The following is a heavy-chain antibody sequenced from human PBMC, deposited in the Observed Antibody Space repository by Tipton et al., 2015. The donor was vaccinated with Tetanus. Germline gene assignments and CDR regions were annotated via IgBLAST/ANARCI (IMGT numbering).Heavy chain of an antibody. Sequence: SLRLSCAASGFNIRDFGMNWVRQAPGKGLEWVSYISYSSTSIYYADSVKGRFGVSRDNAKNPLYLQMNTLRNDDTAVYYCARRGEARANWFDSWGQGTLVTVSA. CDR1: GFNIRDFG. CDR2: ISYSSTSI. V-gene: IGHV3-48*02. CDR3: ARRGEARANWFDS. J-gene: IGHJ5*01.